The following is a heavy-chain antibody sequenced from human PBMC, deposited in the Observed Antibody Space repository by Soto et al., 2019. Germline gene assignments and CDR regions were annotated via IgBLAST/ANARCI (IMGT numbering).Heavy chain of an antibody. CDR1: GYTLTELS. D-gene: IGHD2-15*01. Sequence: GASVKVSCKVSGYTLTELSMHWVRQAPGKGLEWMGGFDPEDGETIYAQKFQGRVTMTEDTSTDTAYMELSRLRSEDTAVYYCATDGSGSSESYCYGMDVWGRGTTVTVSS. V-gene: IGHV1-24*01. CDR2: FDPEDGET. CDR3: ATDGSGSSESYCYGMDV. J-gene: IGHJ6*02.